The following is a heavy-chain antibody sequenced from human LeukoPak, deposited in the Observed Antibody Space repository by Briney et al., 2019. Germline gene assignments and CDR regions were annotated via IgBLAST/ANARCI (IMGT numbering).Heavy chain of an antibody. CDR2: INPSGGTT. V-gene: IGHV1-46*01. CDR3: ARDRGAANDY. CDR1: GYTFTSYY. D-gene: IGHD2-15*01. J-gene: IGHJ4*02. Sequence: ASVKVSCKASGYTFTSYYIHWVRQAPGQGLEWMGLINPSGGTTSYAQKFQGRVTMTRDTSTSTVYMDLSSLRSEDTAVYYCARDRGAANDYWGQGTLVTVSS.